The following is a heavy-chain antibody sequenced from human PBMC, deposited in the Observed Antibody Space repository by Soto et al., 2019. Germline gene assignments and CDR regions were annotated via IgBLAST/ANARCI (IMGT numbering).Heavy chain of an antibody. J-gene: IGHJ5*02. D-gene: IGHD2-2*01. V-gene: IGHV1-3*01. CDR3: ARVPRYTSDIVEVPAVMFEDWFVP. Sequence: QVQLVQSGAEVKKPGASVKVSCKASGYTFSTYAVQWVRQAPGQSLEWIGWIHAGNGDTKYSQKFHDRVTITRDTSASTTYMELSSLRSEDTAVYYCARVPRYTSDIVEVPAVMFEDWFVPCGQGTLVTVSS. CDR2: IHAGNGDT. CDR1: GYTFSTYA.